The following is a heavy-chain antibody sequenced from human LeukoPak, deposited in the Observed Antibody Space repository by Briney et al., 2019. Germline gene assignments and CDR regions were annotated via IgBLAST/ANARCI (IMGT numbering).Heavy chain of an antibody. V-gene: IGHV3-74*01. D-gene: IGHD6-19*01. J-gene: IGHJ4*02. CDR1: GFTFSKYW. CDR2: INTDGTVT. Sequence: PGGSLGLSCAASGFTFSKYWMLWVRQAPGKGLECVSRINTDGTVTTYADSVKGRFTVSRDNADNTMFLQMNSVRDEDTAVYYCATKQWLAPPPDSWGQGTPVTVSS. CDR3: ATKQWLAPPPDS.